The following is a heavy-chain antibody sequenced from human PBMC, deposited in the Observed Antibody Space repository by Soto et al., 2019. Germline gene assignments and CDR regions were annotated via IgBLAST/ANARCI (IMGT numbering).Heavy chain of an antibody. CDR2: IIPILGIA. CDR1: GGTFSSYT. Sequence: QVQLVQSGAEVKKPGSSVKVSCKASGGTFSSYTISWVRQAPGQGLEWMGRIIPILGIANYAQKFQGRVTITADKSTSTAYMELSSLRSEDTAVYYCARWQASYYYYYMDVWGKGTTVTVSS. J-gene: IGHJ6*03. CDR3: ARWQASYYYYYMDV. V-gene: IGHV1-69*02. D-gene: IGHD5-12*01.